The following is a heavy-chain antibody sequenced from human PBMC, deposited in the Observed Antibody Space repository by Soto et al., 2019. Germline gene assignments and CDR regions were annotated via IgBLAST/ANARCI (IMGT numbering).Heavy chain of an antibody. CDR1: GFKFNTYA. V-gene: IGHV3-23*01. D-gene: IGHD7-27*01. J-gene: IGHJ4*02. Sequence: EEHLLESGGGLVQPGGSQRLSCAASGFKFNTYAMSWVRQAPGKGLEWVSTISGSAASTYYADSVKGRFSISRDNSKNMSYLQMNSLRVADPAVYYCAKGGHWVFFDYWGQGDLVTVSS. CDR2: ISGSAAST. CDR3: AKGGHWVFFDY.